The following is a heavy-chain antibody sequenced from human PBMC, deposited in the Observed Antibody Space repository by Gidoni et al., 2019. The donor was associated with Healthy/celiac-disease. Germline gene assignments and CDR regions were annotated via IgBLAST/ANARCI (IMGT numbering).Heavy chain of an antibody. CDR1: GGSISSYY. Sequence: QVQLQESGPGLVKPSETLSLTCTVSGGSISSYYWSWIRQPPGKGLEWIGYIYYSGSTNYNPSLKSRVTISVDTSKNQFSLKLSSVTAADTAVYYCARVGLRRAFDIWGQGTMVTVSS. CDR2: IYYSGST. V-gene: IGHV4-59*01. CDR3: ARVGLRRAFDI. J-gene: IGHJ3*02. D-gene: IGHD4-17*01.